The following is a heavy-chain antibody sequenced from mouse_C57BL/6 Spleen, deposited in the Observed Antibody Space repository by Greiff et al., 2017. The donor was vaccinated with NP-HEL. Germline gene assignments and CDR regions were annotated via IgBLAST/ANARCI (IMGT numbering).Heavy chain of an antibody. V-gene: IGHV5-17*01. CDR3: ARGGYSNGFDY. Sequence: EVQLQESGGGLVKPGGSLKLSCAASGFTFSDYGMHWVRQAPEKGPEWVAYISSGSSTIYYADTVKGRFTISRDNAKNTLFLQMTSLRSEDTAMYYCARGGYSNGFDYWGQGTTLTVSS. D-gene: IGHD2-5*01. CDR2: ISSGSSTI. CDR1: GFTFSDYG. J-gene: IGHJ2*01.